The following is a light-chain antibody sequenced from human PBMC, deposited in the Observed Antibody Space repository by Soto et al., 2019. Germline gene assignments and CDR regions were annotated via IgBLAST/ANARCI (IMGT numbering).Light chain of an antibody. V-gene: IGLV2-14*03. CDR3: SSYTRSSTRV. CDR1: SSDVGGYKY. Sequence: QSALTQPASVSGSPGQSITISCTGTSSDVGGYKYGSWYQQHPGKAPKLMIYDIRNRPSGVSNRFSGSKSGNTACLTISGLQAEDEADYYCSSYTRSSTRVFGTGTKVTVL. CDR2: DIR. J-gene: IGLJ1*01.